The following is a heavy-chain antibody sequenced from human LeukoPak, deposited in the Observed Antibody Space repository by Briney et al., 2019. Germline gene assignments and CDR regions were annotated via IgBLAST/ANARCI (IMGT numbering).Heavy chain of an antibody. J-gene: IGHJ5*02. V-gene: IGHV1-2*02. CDR3: ARWDCTNGVCYGSDP. Sequence: ASVKVSCKASGYTFTGYYMHWVRQAPGQGLEWMGWINPNSGGTNYAQKFQGRVTMSRDTSISTAYMELSRLRSDDTAVYYCARWDCTNGVCYGSDPWGQGTLVTVSS. CDR1: GYTFTGYY. D-gene: IGHD2-8*01. CDR2: INPNSGGT.